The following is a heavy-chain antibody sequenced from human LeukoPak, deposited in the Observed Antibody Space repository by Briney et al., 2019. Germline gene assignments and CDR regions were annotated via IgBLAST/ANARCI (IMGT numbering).Heavy chain of an antibody. CDR2: IYYSGST. Sequence: TSETLSLTCTVSGGSISSYYWSWIRQPPGKGLEWIGYIYYSGSTNYNPSLKSRVTISVDTSKNQFSLKLSSVTAADTAVYYCARHGRIAVALNWFDPWGQGTLVTVSS. D-gene: IGHD6-19*01. CDR1: GGSISSYY. CDR3: ARHGRIAVALNWFDP. V-gene: IGHV4-59*08. J-gene: IGHJ5*02.